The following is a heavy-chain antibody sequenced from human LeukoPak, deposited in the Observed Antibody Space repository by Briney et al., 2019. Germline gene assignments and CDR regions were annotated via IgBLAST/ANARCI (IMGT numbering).Heavy chain of an antibody. CDR3: TRVPAVAGDYYYYGMDV. Sequence: GRSLRLSCTASGFTFGDDPMSWVRQAPGRGLEWVGFIRSKAYGGTTEYAASVKGRFTISRDDSKSIAYLQMNSLKTEDTAVYYCTRVPAVAGDYYYYGMDVWGQGTTVTVSS. J-gene: IGHJ6*02. V-gene: IGHV3-49*04. CDR2: IRSKAYGGTT. CDR1: GFTFGDDP. D-gene: IGHD6-19*01.